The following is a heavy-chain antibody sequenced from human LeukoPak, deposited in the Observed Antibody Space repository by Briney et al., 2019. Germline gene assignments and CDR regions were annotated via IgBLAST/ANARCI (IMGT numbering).Heavy chain of an antibody. Sequence: GGSLRLSCAASGFTFSSYAMTWVRQAPGKGLEWVSAISGRGVNTYYADSVKGRFTISRDNAKNTLYLQMNSLRAEDTAVYYCVFGYYYDSGSQYNWFDTWGQGTLVTVSS. CDR1: GFTFSSYA. V-gene: IGHV3-23*01. D-gene: IGHD3-10*01. J-gene: IGHJ5*02. CDR3: VFGYYYDSGSQYNWFDT. CDR2: ISGRGVNT.